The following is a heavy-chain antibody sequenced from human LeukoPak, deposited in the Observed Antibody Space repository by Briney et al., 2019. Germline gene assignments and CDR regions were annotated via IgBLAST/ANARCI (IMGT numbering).Heavy chain of an antibody. D-gene: IGHD3-22*01. CDR1: GFTFSSYA. J-gene: IGHJ4*02. CDR2: ISGSGGST. CDR3: ARGGEEDIVGFKL. V-gene: IGHV3-23*01. Sequence: GGSLRLSCAASGFTFSSYAMSWVRQAPGKGLEWVSAISGSGGSTYYADSVKGRFTISRDNSKNTLYLQMNSLRAEDTAVYYCARGGEEDIVGFKLWGQGTLVTVSS.